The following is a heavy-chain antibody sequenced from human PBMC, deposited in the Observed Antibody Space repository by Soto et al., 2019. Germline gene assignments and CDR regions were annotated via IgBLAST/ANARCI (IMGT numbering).Heavy chain of an antibody. D-gene: IGHD3-22*01. CDR2: ISGSGSYT. J-gene: IGHJ4*02. CDR3: ARSGDSSGYYWGIDY. Sequence: QVQLVESGGGLVKPGGSLRLSCAASGFTFSDYYTSWIRQAPGKGLVWVSHISGSGSYTSYADPVKGRFTISRDNAKNSLYLQMNSLRAEDTAVYYGARSGDSSGYYWGIDYWGQGILVTFSS. V-gene: IGHV3-11*06. CDR1: GFTFSDYY.